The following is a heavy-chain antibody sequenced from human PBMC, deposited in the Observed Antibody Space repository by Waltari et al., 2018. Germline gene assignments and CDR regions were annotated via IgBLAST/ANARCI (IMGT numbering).Heavy chain of an antibody. V-gene: IGHV4-39*01. CDR3: GRIAFGDEGGYFQH. D-gene: IGHD4-17*01. J-gene: IGHJ1*01. CDR2: MKCRGST. CDR1: GGPITTNHN. Sequence: QLQLQETGPGLAKPSETLSHTGSVSGGPITTNHNWGWIRQPPGKGLVWMGNMKCRGSTLYNPSLESRVTISLDTWKNQFSLRLTSVGAADTAVYFCGRIAFGDEGGYFQHWGQGTLVTVSS.